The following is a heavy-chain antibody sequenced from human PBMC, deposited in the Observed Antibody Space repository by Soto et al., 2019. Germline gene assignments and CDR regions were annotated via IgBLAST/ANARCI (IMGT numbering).Heavy chain of an antibody. CDR3: AQGSVVVAAKFDS. D-gene: IGHD2-21*02. CDR2: ISSSGYST. Sequence: GGSLRLSCAASGFTFNNYAVSWVRQAPGKGLEWVSAISSSGYSTYYADSVKGRFTISRDNSKNTVYLQMNNLRAEDTAVYYCAQGSVVVAAKFDSWGQGTLVTVSS. CDR1: GFTFNNYA. V-gene: IGHV3-23*01. J-gene: IGHJ4*02.